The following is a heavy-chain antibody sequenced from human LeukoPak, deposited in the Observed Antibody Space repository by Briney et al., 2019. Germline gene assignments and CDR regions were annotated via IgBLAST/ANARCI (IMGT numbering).Heavy chain of an antibody. D-gene: IGHD3-16*01. J-gene: IGHJ3*01. CDR2: IKEDGFEK. CDR1: GFTFNAYW. V-gene: IGHV3-7*03. Sequence: GGSLRLSCVASGFTFNAYWMSWVRQAPGKGLEWVANIKEDGFEKYYVDSVKGRFTISRDNAKKSLYPQMNSLRVEDTAVYYCAKDPFAFRLGAFDSWGQGTMVTVSS. CDR3: AKDPFAFRLGAFDS.